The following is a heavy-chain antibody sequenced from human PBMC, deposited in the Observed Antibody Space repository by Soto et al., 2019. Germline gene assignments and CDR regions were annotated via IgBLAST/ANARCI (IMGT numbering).Heavy chain of an antibody. D-gene: IGHD3-16*02. CDR1: GFTFSSYE. V-gene: IGHV3-48*03. CDR2: ISSSGSTI. CDR3: ARDERDDDYGWGRYRYTPFDY. J-gene: IGHJ4*02. Sequence: EVQLVESGGGLVQPGGSLRLSCAASGFTFSSYEMNWVRQAPGKGLEWVAYISSSGSTIYYADSVKGRFTISRDNAKNSLDLQMNSLRAEDTAVYYCARDERDDDYGWGRYRYTPFDYWGQGTLVTVSS.